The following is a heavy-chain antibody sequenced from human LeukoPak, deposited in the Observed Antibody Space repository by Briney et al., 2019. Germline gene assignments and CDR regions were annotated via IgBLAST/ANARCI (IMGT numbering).Heavy chain of an antibody. CDR3: AKDGDYATAGTFDY. CDR1: GFTFSSYE. D-gene: IGHD4-17*01. V-gene: IGHV3-30*02. J-gene: IGHJ4*02. CDR2: IRYGGSSK. Sequence: GGSLRLSCAASGFTFSSYEMHWVRQAPGKGLEWVVFIRYGGSSKYYTDSVKGRFTISRDNSKNTLYLQMNSLRAEDTAVYYCAKDGDYATAGTFDYWGQGTLVTVSS.